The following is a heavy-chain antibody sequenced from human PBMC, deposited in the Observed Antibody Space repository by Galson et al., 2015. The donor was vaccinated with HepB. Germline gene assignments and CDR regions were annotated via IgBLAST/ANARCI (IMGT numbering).Heavy chain of an antibody. CDR1: GGTFSSYT. Sequence: SVKVSCKASGGTFSSYTISWVRQAPGQGLEWMGRIIPILGIVNYAQKFQGRVTITADKSTSTAYMELSSLKSEDTAVYYCASGPIVGAPPPGYWGQGTLVTVSS. CDR3: ASGPIVGAPPPGY. J-gene: IGHJ4*02. V-gene: IGHV1-69*02. D-gene: IGHD1-26*01. CDR2: IIPILGIV.